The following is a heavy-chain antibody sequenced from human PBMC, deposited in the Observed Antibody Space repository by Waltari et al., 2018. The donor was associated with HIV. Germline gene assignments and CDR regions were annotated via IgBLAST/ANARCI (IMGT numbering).Heavy chain of an antibody. D-gene: IGHD4-17*01. CDR2: LNGNSGDT. CDR3: VTGETRTVTTHD. V-gene: IGHV1-2*02. Sequence: QVQLVQSGAEVKKPGASVKVSCKASGYSFTAYYMHWVRQAPGQGLEWMGWLNGNSGDTNYAQKFQGRVTMTRDTSITTAYLEVRRLTSDDTAVYYCVTGETRTVTTHDWGQGTLVTVSP. J-gene: IGHJ4*02. CDR1: GYSFTAYY.